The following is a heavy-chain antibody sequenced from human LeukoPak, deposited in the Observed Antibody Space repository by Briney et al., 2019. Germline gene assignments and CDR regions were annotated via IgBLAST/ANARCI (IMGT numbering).Heavy chain of an antibody. D-gene: IGHD3-16*01. V-gene: IGHV3-23*01. Sequence: PGGSLRLSCLASGFTFSNHGLCWVRQAPGKGLEWVSAFSGSGGTTYYADSVKGRFTISRDNSKNTLYLQMNSLRAEDTAVYFYAKGGSLYLWRQGTLVTVSS. CDR2: FSGSGGTT. J-gene: IGHJ4*02. CDR3: AKGGSLYL. CDR1: GFTFSNHG.